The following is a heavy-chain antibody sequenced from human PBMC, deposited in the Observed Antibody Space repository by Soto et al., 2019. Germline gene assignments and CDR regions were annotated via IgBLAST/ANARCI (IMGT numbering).Heavy chain of an antibody. CDR1: AYTFTSYG. CDR3: ARDGRKQLWVEGLNAMDV. Sequence: QVQLVQSGPEVKKPGASVKVSCKASAYTFTSYGISWVRQAPGQGLEWMGWISGYNGQTNYAQKFRGRVTITTDASTSTAYMELRSLRSDVTATYYCARDGRKQLWVEGLNAMDVWGQGTTVTVSS. J-gene: IGHJ6*02. V-gene: IGHV1-18*01. D-gene: IGHD5-18*01. CDR2: ISGYNGQT.